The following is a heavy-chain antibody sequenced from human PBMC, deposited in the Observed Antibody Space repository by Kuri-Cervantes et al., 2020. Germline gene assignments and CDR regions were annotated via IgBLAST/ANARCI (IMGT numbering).Heavy chain of an antibody. D-gene: IGHD6-19*01. CDR3: ARGVGTQWPPQ. CDR2: IWYDGSNK. Sequence: GESLKISCAASGFTFSSYGMHWVRQAPGKGLEWVAVIWYDGSNKYYADSVKGRFTISRDNSKNTPYLQMNSLRAEDTAVYYCARGVGTQWPPQWGQGTLVTVSS. J-gene: IGHJ4*02. CDR1: GFTFSSYG. V-gene: IGHV3-33*01.